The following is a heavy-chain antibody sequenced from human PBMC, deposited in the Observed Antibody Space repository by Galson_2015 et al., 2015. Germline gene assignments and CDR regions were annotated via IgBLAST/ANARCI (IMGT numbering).Heavy chain of an antibody. CDR1: GFIFSSYW. J-gene: IGHJ4*02. V-gene: IGHV3-7*01. CDR3: AREDGRYYYGSGSYYNGYIVY. D-gene: IGHD3-10*01. Sequence: SLRLSCAASGFIFSSYWMSWVRQAPGKGLEWVANVDQHGSEKYYVDSVKGRFTISRDNAKNSLFLQMNSLRAEDTAVYYCAREDGRYYYGSGSYYNGYIVYWGQGTLVTVSS. CDR2: VDQHGSEK.